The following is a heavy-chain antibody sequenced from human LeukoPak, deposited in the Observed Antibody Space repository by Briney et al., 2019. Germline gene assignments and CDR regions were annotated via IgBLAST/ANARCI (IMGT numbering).Heavy chain of an antibody. CDR3: ARELGRNAFDI. CDR2: INPNSGGT. V-gene: IGHV1-2*02. J-gene: IGHJ3*02. D-gene: IGHD7-27*01. Sequence: ASVKVSCKASGYTFTDNHMYWIRQALGQGPECMGWINPNSGGTNYAQKFQGRITMTRDTSISTAYMELSRLTSDDTAIYFCARELGRNAFDIWGQGTMVTVSP. CDR1: GYTFTDNH.